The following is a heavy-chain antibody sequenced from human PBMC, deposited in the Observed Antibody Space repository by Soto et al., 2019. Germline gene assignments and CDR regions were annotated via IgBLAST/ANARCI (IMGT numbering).Heavy chain of an antibody. CDR2: ISYDGSNK. D-gene: IGHD6-19*01. CDR1: GFTFSSYA. J-gene: IGHJ4*02. Sequence: QVQLVESGGGVVQPGRSLRLSCAASGFTFSSYAMHWVRQAPGKGLEWVAVISYDGSNKYYADSVKGRFTISRDNSKNPLYLQMNSLRAEDTAVYYCARDPGAGIAVAGTGWGQGTLVTVSS. V-gene: IGHV3-30-3*01. CDR3: ARDPGAGIAVAGTG.